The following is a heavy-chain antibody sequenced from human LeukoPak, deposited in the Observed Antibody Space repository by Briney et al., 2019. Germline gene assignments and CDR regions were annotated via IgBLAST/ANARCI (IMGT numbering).Heavy chain of an antibody. J-gene: IGHJ6*03. Sequence: PGRSLRLSCAASAFTFSSYDMTWVRQDPGKWLEWVATIKEDGSEKYYVDSVKGRFTISRENAKNSLYLQMNSLRAEDTAVYYCARSFYCHDPYYCYMDVWGKGTTVTVSS. CDR3: ARSFYCHDPYYCYMDV. V-gene: IGHV3-7*01. CDR2: IKEDGSEK. CDR1: AFTFSSYD. D-gene: IGHD1-26*01.